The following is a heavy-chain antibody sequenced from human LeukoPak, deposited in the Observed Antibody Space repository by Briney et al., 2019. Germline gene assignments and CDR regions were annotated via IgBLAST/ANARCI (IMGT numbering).Heavy chain of an antibody. CDR2: LSGSGGHT. V-gene: IGHV3-23*01. CDR3: AKSRPTTVTASFEAP. Sequence: GGSLRLSCAASGFTFSSFAMSWVRQAPGKGLEWVSALSGSGGHTFYADSVRGRFTISRDNSKNTLYLQINSLRAEDTAVYYCAKSRPTTVTASFEAPWGQGTLVTVSS. D-gene: IGHD4-11*01. CDR1: GFTFSSFA. J-gene: IGHJ5*02.